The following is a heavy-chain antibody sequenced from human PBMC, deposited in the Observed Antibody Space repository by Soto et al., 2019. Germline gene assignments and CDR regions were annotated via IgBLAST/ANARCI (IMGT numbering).Heavy chain of an antibody. Sequence: QVPLVQSGAEVKKPGSSVKVSCKASGGTFSSYTISWVRQAPGQGLEWMGRIIPILGIANYAQKFQGRVTITADKSTSTAYMELSSLRSEDTAVYYCARDGRYCSGGSCYDWGQGTLVTVSS. J-gene: IGHJ4*02. CDR2: IIPILGIA. D-gene: IGHD2-15*01. CDR3: ARDGRYCSGGSCYD. V-gene: IGHV1-69*08. CDR1: GGTFSSYT.